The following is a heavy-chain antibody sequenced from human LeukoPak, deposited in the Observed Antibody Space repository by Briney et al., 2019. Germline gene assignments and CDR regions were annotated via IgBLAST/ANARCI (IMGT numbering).Heavy chain of an antibody. D-gene: IGHD1-26*01. CDR3: VRKEVGTLRAMDV. Sequence: GGSLRLSCAASGFTFSSSAMSWVRQAPGKGLEWVSAISNNGGYTYYADSVQGRFTISRDNSENTLYLQMSSLRSEDTGVYYCVRKEVGTLRAMDVWGQGTTVIVSS. J-gene: IGHJ6*02. CDR2: ISNNGGYT. CDR1: GFTFSSSA. V-gene: IGHV3-23*01.